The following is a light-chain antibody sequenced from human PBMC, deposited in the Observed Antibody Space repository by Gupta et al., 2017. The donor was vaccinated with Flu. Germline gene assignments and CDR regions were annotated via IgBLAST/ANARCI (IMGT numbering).Light chain of an antibody. V-gene: IGKV3-15*01. J-gene: IGKJ1*01. Sequence: EIVMTQSPATLSVSPGERATLSCGASQSVSSNLAWYQQKPGQAPRLLIYGASTRATGIPARFSGSGSGTGFTLTISSLQSEDFAVYYCQQYNNWRRTFGQGTKVEIK. CDR3: QQYNNWRRT. CDR1: QSVSSN. CDR2: GAS.